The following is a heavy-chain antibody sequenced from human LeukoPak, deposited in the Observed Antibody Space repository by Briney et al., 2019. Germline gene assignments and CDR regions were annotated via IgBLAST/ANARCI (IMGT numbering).Heavy chain of an antibody. CDR3: ASSNSGSYYSLDY. CDR2: IIPIFGTA. D-gene: IGHD1-26*01. V-gene: IGHV1-69*13. CDR1: GGTFSSYA. Sequence: SVKVSCKASGGTFSSYAISWVRRAPGQGLEWMGGIIPIFGTANYAQKFQGRVMITADESTSTAYMELSSLRSEDTAVYYCASSNSGSYYSLDYWGQGTLVTVSS. J-gene: IGHJ4*02.